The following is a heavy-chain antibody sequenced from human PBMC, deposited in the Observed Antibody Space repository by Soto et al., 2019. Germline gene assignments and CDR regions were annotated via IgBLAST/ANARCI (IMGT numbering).Heavy chain of an antibody. CDR1: VFRVNILG. J-gene: IGHJ3*01. Sequence: GSLRPSCATPVFRVNILGMHWVRQAPGKALEWVGLISKNGDNQYYGDSAKGRFIISRDNPKNSLYLPLHSLRPDDTAVYYCAKDAYNAAFDVWGQGTMVTVSS. V-gene: IGHV3-30*18. CDR3: AKDAYNAAFDV. D-gene: IGHD1-1*01. CDR2: ISKNGDNQ.